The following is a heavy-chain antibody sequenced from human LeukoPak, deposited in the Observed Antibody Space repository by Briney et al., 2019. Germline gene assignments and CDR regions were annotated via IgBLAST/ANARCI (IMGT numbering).Heavy chain of an antibody. CDR1: GFTFSSYG. Sequence: RGSLRLSCAASGFTFSSYGMHWVRQAPGKGLEWVAVIWYDGSNKYYADSVKGRFTISRDNSKNTLYLQMNSLRAEDTAVYYCARGADYYGSGSPYYYYYGMDVWGQGTTVTVSS. D-gene: IGHD3-10*01. V-gene: IGHV3-33*01. J-gene: IGHJ6*02. CDR2: IWYDGSNK. CDR3: ARGADYYGSGSPYYYYYGMDV.